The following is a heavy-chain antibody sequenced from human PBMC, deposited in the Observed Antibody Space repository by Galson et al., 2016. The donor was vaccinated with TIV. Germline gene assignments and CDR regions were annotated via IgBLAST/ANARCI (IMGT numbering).Heavy chain of an antibody. J-gene: IGHJ3*02. CDR3: ARHFILMGELDALDT. Sequence: ETLSLTCVVSGFSINSGHYWGWMRQPPGKGLEWIGSIYQSGGTYRNPSLKSRVTISVDTSKNQSSLRLTSVTAADTAVYYCARHFILMGELDALDTWGQGTMVTVAP. V-gene: IGHV4-38-2*01. CDR2: IYQSGGT. CDR1: GFSINSGHY. D-gene: IGHD3-16*01.